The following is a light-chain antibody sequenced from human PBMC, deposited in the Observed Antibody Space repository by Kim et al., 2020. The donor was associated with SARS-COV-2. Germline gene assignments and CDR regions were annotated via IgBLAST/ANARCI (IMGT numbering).Light chain of an antibody. V-gene: IGLV10-54*04. Sequence: QTATLTCTGNTNNVGNRGAAWLQQHQGHPPKLLSYRNNNRPSGISERFSASRSGSTASLTITGLQPEDEADYYCSAWDSALSAWVFGGGPKVTVL. CDR3: SAWDSALSAWV. J-gene: IGLJ3*02. CDR1: TNNVGNRG. CDR2: RNN.